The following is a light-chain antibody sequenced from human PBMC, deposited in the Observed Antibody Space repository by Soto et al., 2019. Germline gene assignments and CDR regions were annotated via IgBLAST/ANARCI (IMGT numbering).Light chain of an antibody. J-gene: IGLJ6*01. CDR2: EVV. CDR1: KNDIGVYDF. Sequence: LTQPPSASGSPGQSFTISCTGTKNDIGVYDFVSWYQHHPGKAPRLIIYEVVQRPSGVPDRFSGSKSGNTASLTVSGLPAADEADYSCKSYAGSNTDLFGSGKKLTVL. V-gene: IGLV2-8*01. CDR3: KSYAGSNTDL.